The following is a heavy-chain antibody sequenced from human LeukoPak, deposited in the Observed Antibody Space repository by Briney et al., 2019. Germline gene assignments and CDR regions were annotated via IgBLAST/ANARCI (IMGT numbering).Heavy chain of an antibody. CDR2: ISCSSSYI. CDR3: AREGRSITMVRGVISVGYYYYMDV. D-gene: IGHD3-10*01. V-gene: IGHV3-21*01. J-gene: IGHJ6*03. CDR1: GFTFSSYS. Sequence: GGSLRLSCAASGFTFSSYSMNWVRQAPGKGLEWVSSISCSSSYIYYADSVKGRFTISRDNAKNSLYLQMNSLRAEDTAVYYCAREGRSITMVRGVISVGYYYYMDVWGKGTTVTVSS.